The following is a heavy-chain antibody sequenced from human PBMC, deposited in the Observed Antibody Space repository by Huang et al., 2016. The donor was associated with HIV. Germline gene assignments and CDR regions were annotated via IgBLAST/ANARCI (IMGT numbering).Heavy chain of an antibody. CDR3: ARRYNSRRDY. V-gene: IGHV4-34*02. J-gene: IGHJ4*02. CDR1: GGSFSGYY. Sequence: QVQLEQWGAGLLKASETLSLTCAVYGGSFSGYYWNWLRQAPGKGLEWVGDINHSGNTNYNPSLKSRVNMSVDTSNSQFSLYLTSLSAADTGTYFCARRYNSRRDYWGRGTLVTVHS. D-gene: IGHD3-22*01. CDR2: INHSGNT.